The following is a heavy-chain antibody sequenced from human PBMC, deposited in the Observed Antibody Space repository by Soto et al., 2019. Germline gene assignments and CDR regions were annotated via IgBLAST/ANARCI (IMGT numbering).Heavy chain of an antibody. CDR2: IYSGGST. Sequence: EVQLVESGGGLVQPGGSLRLSCAASGSTVSSNYMSWVRQAPGKGLEWVSVIYSGGSTYYADSVKGRFTISRDNSKNTLYLQMNSLRAEDTAVYYCATTGSYGLYYYYGMDVWGQGTTVTVSS. CDR1: GSTVSSNY. D-gene: IGHD5-18*01. CDR3: ATTGSYGLYYYYGMDV. J-gene: IGHJ6*02. V-gene: IGHV3-66*01.